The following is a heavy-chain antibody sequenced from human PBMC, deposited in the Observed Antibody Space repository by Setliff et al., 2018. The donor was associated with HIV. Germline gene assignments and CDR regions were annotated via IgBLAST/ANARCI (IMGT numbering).Heavy chain of an antibody. Sequence: SETLSLTCTVSGGSITSYYWNWIRQSPGKGLEWIGYIFDSGTTKYNPSVTSRVTISVDTSKNQFSLKVTSVTAADTALYYCARLRSYGDPKRFFDYWGQGTLVTVSS. CDR2: IFDSGTT. D-gene: IGHD4-17*01. CDR1: GGSITSYY. J-gene: IGHJ4*02. CDR3: ARLRSYGDPKRFFDY. V-gene: IGHV4-59*08.